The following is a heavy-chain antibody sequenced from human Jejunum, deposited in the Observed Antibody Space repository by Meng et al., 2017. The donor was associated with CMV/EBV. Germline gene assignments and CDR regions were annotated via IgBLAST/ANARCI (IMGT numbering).Heavy chain of an antibody. CDR1: TFSSYA. J-gene: IGHJ6*02. CDR3: ARVRSTSFGVIIYALDV. CDR2: ISFDGSSK. V-gene: IGHV3-30-3*01. D-gene: IGHD3-3*01. Sequence: TFSSYALHWVRPAPGRRLEWVAVISFDGSSKYYADSVRGRFTISRDNSHNTLYLQMNSLRGEDAAVYYCARVRSTSFGVIIYALDVWGQGTTVTVSS.